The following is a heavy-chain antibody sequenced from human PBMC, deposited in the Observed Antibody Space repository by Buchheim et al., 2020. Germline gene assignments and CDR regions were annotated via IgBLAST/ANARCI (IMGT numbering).Heavy chain of an antibody. D-gene: IGHD3-10*01. CDR2: IKQDGSEK. V-gene: IGHV3-7*01. CDR1: GFTFSSYW. J-gene: IGHJ4*02. CDR3: ARDGGYKGRMVQGVINIDY. Sequence: EVQLVESGGGLVQPGGSLRLSCAASGFTFSSYWMSWVRQAPGKGLEWVANIKQDGSEKYYVDSVKGRFTISRDNAKNSLYLQMNSLRAEDTAVYYCARDGGYKGRMVQGVINIDYWGQGTL.